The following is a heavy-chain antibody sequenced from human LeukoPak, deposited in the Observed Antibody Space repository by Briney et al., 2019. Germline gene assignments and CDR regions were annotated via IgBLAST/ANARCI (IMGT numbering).Heavy chain of an antibody. CDR2: VSYNGNTE. Sequence: QTGGSLRLSCVASGFTFSRYAMHWVRQAPGKGLEWVAALVSYNGNTEYYADSVKGRFTISRDNTKNTLYLQMSGLRVEDTAVYYCARGRDYDSTGYLDYWXQGTLVTVSS. V-gene: IGHV3-30-3*01. D-gene: IGHD3-22*01. CDR3: ARGRDYDSTGYLDY. CDR1: GFTFSRYA. J-gene: IGHJ4*02.